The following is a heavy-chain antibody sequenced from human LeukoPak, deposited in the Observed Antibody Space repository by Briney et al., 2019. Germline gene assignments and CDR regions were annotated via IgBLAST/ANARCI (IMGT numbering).Heavy chain of an antibody. J-gene: IGHJ4*02. Sequence: ASVKVSCKASGYTFPSYYMHCVRQAPGEGLECGGIINPSGGSTSYAQKFQGRVTITRDTSTSTVYMELSSLRSEDTAVYYCARALFVDAYFDYWGQGTLVTVSS. CDR1: GYTFPSYY. D-gene: IGHD2-21*01. V-gene: IGHV1-46*03. CDR3: ARALFVDAYFDY. CDR2: INPSGGST.